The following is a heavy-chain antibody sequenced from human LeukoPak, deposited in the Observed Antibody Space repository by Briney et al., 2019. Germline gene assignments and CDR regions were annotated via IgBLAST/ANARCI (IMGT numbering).Heavy chain of an antibody. CDR3: ARGAPTSYYYDSSGYYHSYYYMDV. J-gene: IGHJ6*03. Sequence: GGSLRLSCAASGFTFSSYEMNWVRQAPGRGLEWVSYISSSGSTIYYADSVKGRFTISRDNAKNSLYLQMNSLRAEDTAVYYCARGAPTSYYYDSSGYYHSYYYMDVWGKGTTVTVSS. CDR1: GFTFSSYE. D-gene: IGHD3-22*01. CDR2: ISSSGSTI. V-gene: IGHV3-48*03.